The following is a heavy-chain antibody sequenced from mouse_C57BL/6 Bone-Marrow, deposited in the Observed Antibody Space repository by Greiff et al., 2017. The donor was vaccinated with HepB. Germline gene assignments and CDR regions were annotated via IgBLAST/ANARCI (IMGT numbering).Heavy chain of an antibody. V-gene: IGHV1-15*01. D-gene: IGHD1-1*01. CDR2: IDPETGGT. J-gene: IGHJ3*01. CDR1: GYTFTDYE. CDR3: TRWDYYGSSPWFAY. Sequence: VKLMESGAELVRPGASVTLSCKASGYTFTDYEMHWVKQTPVHGLEWIGAIDPETGGTAYNQKFKGKAILTADKSSSTAYMELRSLTSEDSAVYYCTRWDYYGSSPWFAYWGQGTLVTVSA.